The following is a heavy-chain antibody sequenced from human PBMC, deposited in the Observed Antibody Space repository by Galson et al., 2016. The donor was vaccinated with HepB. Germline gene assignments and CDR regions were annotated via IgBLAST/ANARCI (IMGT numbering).Heavy chain of an antibody. V-gene: IGHV3-23*01. CDR2: ISGSGCST. CDR1: GFTFSSYA. J-gene: IGHJ4*02. D-gene: IGHD1-26*01. Sequence: SCAASGFTFSSYAMTWVRQAPGKGLECVSSISGSGCSTSYADSVKGRFTISRDNSKNTLYLQLSSLRAEDTAVYYCAKAGGATRGSVDYWGQGTLVTVSS. CDR3: AKAGGATRGSVDY.